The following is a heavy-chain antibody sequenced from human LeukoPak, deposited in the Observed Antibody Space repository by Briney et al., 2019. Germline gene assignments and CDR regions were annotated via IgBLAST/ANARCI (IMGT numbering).Heavy chain of an antibody. Sequence: PGGSLRLSCAASGFTFSSYSMNWVRQAPGKGLEWVSYISSSSSTIYYADSVKGRFTISRDNAKNSLYLQMNSLRAEDTAVYYCARGFNYDYVWGSYLGLWGQGTLVTVSS. CDR1: GFTFSSYS. CDR3: ARGFNYDYVWGSYLGL. D-gene: IGHD3-16*02. V-gene: IGHV3-48*01. CDR2: ISSSSSTI. J-gene: IGHJ4*02.